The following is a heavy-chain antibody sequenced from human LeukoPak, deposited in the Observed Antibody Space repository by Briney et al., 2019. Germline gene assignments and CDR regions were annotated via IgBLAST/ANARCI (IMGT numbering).Heavy chain of an antibody. D-gene: IGHD3-10*01. Sequence: ASVKVSCKASGYTFTGYYMHLVRQAPGQGLEWMGWINPNSGGTNYAQKFQGRVTMTRDTSISTAYMELSRLRSDDTAVYYCARYYNALNWFDPWGQGTLVTVSS. J-gene: IGHJ5*02. V-gene: IGHV1-2*02. CDR2: INPNSGGT. CDR1: GYTFTGYY. CDR3: ARYYNALNWFDP.